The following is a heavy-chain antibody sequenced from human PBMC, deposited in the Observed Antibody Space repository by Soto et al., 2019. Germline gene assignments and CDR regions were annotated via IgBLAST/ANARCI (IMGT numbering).Heavy chain of an antibody. CDR3: AKVRAAYYYGSGPFDY. CDR1: GFTFSNYG. Sequence: QVQLVESGGGVVQPGRSLRLSCAASGFTFSNYGMHWVRQAPGKGLEWVALISSDGSNKYYADSVKGRFTISRDNSKNTLYLQMITLRAEDTAVYYCAKVRAAYYYGSGPFDYWGQGTLVTVSS. V-gene: IGHV3-30*18. D-gene: IGHD3-10*01. J-gene: IGHJ4*02. CDR2: ISSDGSNK.